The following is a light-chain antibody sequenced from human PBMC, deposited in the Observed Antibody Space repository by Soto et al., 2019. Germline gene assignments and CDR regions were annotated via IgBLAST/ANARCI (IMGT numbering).Light chain of an antibody. CDR1: QSISNW. CDR3: QQYSSYWT. J-gene: IGKJ1*01. V-gene: IGKV1-5*01. CDR2: GAS. Sequence: DIQMTQSPSTLSASEGDSVTITCRASQSISNWLAWYQQKPGKAPQLLIYGASSLESGVPSRFSGSGSGTEFTLTISSLQPDDFATYYCQQYSSYWTFAQGTKVDIK.